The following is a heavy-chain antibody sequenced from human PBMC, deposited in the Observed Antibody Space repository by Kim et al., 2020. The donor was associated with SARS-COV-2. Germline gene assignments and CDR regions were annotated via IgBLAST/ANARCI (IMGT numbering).Heavy chain of an antibody. CDR2: IYYSGRT. CDR1: GGSISSYY. CDR3: ARQYSGYGPDY. D-gene: IGHD5-12*01. J-gene: IGHJ4*02. V-gene: IGHV4-59*13. Sequence: SETLSLTCTVSGGSISSYYWSWIRQPPGKGLEWIGYIYYSGRTNYNPSLKSRVTISVDTSKNQFSLKLSSVTAADTAVYYCARQYSGYGPDYWGQGTLVTVSS.